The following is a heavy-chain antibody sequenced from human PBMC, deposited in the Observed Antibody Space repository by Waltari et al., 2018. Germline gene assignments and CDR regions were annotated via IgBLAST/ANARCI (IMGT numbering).Heavy chain of an antibody. V-gene: IGHV1-18*04. CDR1: GYIFTTYT. D-gene: IGHD2-15*01. Sequence: QVQLVQSGAEVKKPGASVTFSCKASGYIFTTYTVTWVRQAPGQGLEWMGWISPNNGKRNYAQKLQGRLTLTTDASSSTAFMELRSLKSDDTAVYYCARRTSATGFDPWGQGTLVIVSS. J-gene: IGHJ5*02. CDR2: ISPNNGKR. CDR3: ARRTSATGFDP.